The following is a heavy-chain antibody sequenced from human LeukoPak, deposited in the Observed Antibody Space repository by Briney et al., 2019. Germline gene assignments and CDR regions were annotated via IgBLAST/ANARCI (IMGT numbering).Heavy chain of an antibody. Sequence: GGSLRLSCAASGFTLSSYSMNWVRQAPGKGLEWVSSISSSSSYIYYADSVKGRFTISRDNAKNSLYLQMNSLRAEDTAVYYCARDGARGYDILTGYYSTGLDYWGQGTLVTVSS. CDR2: ISSSSSYI. CDR1: GFTLSSYS. V-gene: IGHV3-21*01. CDR3: ARDGARGYDILTGYYSTGLDY. J-gene: IGHJ4*02. D-gene: IGHD3-9*01.